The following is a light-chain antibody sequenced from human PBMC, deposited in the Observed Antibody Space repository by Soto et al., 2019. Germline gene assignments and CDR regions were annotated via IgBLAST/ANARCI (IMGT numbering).Light chain of an antibody. Sequence: DIQMTQSPSSLSASLGDRVTITCPASQTISNYLNWYQPQPGKAPKILIYAASSLQSGVPSRFSGSGSGTEFTLTIRSLQPDDIATYYCQQYSSYSAWTFGEGTKVDI. CDR1: QTISNY. J-gene: IGKJ1*01. CDR2: AAS. V-gene: IGKV1-16*01. CDR3: QQYSSYSAWT.